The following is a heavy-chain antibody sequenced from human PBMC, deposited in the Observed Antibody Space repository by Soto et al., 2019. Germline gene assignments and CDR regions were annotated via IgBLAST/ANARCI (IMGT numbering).Heavy chain of an antibody. CDR2: ISSSSSTI. J-gene: IGHJ4*02. CDR3: ARSVRSSGSPYYFDY. V-gene: IGHV3-48*01. CDR1: GFTFSSYS. D-gene: IGHD3-10*01. Sequence: HPGGSLRLSCAASGFTFSSYSMNWVRQAPGKGLERISYISSSSSTIYYADSVKGRFTISRDNAKNSLYLQMNSLRAEDTAVYYCARSVRSSGSPYYFDYWGQGTLVTVSS.